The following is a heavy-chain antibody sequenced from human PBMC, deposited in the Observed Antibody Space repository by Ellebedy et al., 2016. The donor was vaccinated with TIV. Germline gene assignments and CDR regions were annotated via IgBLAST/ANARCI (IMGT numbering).Heavy chain of an antibody. D-gene: IGHD4-17*01. CDR2: INHSGST. Sequence: SETLSLTXTVSGGSISSSSYYWSWIRQPPGKGLEWIGEINHSGSTNYNPSLKSRVTISVDTSKNQFSLKLSSVTAADTAVYYCARVTPGMYGDSPFDYWGQGTLVTVSS. CDR3: ARVTPGMYGDSPFDY. V-gene: IGHV4-39*07. CDR1: GGSISSSSYY. J-gene: IGHJ4*02.